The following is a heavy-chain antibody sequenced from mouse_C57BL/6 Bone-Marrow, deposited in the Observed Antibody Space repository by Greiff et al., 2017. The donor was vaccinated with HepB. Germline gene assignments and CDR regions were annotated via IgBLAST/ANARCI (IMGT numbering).Heavy chain of an antibody. J-gene: IGHJ1*03. CDR2: INYDGSST. D-gene: IGHD1-1*01. Sequence: EVQRVESEGGLVQPGSSMKLSCTASGFTFSDYYMAWVRQVPEKGLEWVANINYDGSSTYYLDSLKSRFIISRDNAKNILYLQMSSLKSEDTATYYCARDFYYGSTCDVWGTGTTVTVSS. V-gene: IGHV5-16*01. CDR3: ARDFYYGSTCDV. CDR1: GFTFSDYY.